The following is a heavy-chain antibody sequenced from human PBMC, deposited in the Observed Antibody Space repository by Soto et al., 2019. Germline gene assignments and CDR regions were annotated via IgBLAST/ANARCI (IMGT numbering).Heavy chain of an antibody. CDR3: ARAIWYCGNYYFDE. CDR2: INAGDGNL. Sequence: QVQLVQSGAEEKKPGASVMLSCKASGYSFTKYAIHWLRQAPGQRLEWMGWINAGDGNLRYSQKFQGRVTIMRDTSASTAYMALSSLTSEDTGVYFCARAIWYCGNYYFDEWGRGTLVTVS. J-gene: IGHJ4*02. D-gene: IGHD2-21*01. V-gene: IGHV1-3*05. CDR1: GYSFTKYA.